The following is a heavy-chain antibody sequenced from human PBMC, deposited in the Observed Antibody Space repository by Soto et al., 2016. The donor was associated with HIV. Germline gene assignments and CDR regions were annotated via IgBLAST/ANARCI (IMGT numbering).Heavy chain of an antibody. D-gene: IGHD3-16*02. CDR1: GYTFISYG. V-gene: IGHV1-18*01. CDR2: ISAYNGNT. J-gene: IGHJ4*02. CDR3: ARDGDRYDYVWGSYLW. Sequence: QVQLVQSGAEVKKPGASVKVSCEASGYTFISYGISWVRQAPGQGLEWMGWISAYNGNTKYSKKLQGRVTMTTDTSTRTAYMELRSLRSDDTAVYHCARDGDRYDYVWGSYLWWGQGTLVTVSS.